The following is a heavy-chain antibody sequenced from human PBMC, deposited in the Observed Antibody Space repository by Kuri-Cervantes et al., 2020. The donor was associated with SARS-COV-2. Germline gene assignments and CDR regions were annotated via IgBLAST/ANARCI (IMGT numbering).Heavy chain of an antibody. J-gene: IGHJ4*02. CDR2: IYSGGST. Sequence: GGSLRLSCAASGFTVSSNYMSWVRQAPGKGLEWVSVIYSGGSTYYADSVKGRFTISRDNSKNTLYLQMNSLRAEDTAVYYCARDRDYYGSGSWNYWGQGNLVTVSS. V-gene: IGHV3-66*02. CDR3: ARDRDYYGSGSWNY. CDR1: GFTVSSNY. D-gene: IGHD3-10*01.